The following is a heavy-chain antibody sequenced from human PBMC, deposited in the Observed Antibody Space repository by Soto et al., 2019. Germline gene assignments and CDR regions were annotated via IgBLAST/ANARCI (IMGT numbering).Heavy chain of an antibody. Sequence: GGSLRLSCAASGFTFSSYAMSWVRQAPGKGLEWVSAISGSGGSTYYADSVKGRFTISRDNSKNTLYLQMNSLRAEDTAVYYCAKEGFGGVIVIGPGFDYWGQGTLVTVSS. CDR2: ISGSGGST. D-gene: IGHD3-16*02. CDR1: GFTFSSYA. J-gene: IGHJ4*02. V-gene: IGHV3-23*01. CDR3: AKEGFGGVIVIGPGFDY.